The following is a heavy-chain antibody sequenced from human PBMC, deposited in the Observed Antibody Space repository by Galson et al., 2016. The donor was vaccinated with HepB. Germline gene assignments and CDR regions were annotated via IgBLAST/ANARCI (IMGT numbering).Heavy chain of an antibody. V-gene: IGHV3-23*01. CDR1: GFTFYNYA. CDR3: AKDPTIVGPTAEGY. D-gene: IGHD1-26*01. CDR2: ISGSGGST. Sequence: SLRLSCAASGFTFYNYAMDWVRQAPGKGLEWVSSISGSGGSTYYADSVKGRFTISRDNSKNTLYLQMNSLRAEDTALYYCAKDPTIVGPTAEGYWGQGTLVTVSS. J-gene: IGHJ4*02.